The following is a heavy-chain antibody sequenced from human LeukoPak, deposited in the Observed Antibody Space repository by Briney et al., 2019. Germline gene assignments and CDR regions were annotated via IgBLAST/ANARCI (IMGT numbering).Heavy chain of an antibody. V-gene: IGHV4-4*07. CDR3: VRTMTREWGGWYDNDY. J-gene: IGHJ4*03. D-gene: IGHD6-19*01. CDR2: ISSRGYT. CDR1: GSSVSNHW. Sequence: SETLSLTCTVSGSSVSNHWWFWIRQPAGKGLEWIGRISSRGYTNYNPSLKSRVAMSVDTSKNQFSLKLNSVTAADTAVYYCVRTMTREWGGWYDNDYWGRGTLVTVSS.